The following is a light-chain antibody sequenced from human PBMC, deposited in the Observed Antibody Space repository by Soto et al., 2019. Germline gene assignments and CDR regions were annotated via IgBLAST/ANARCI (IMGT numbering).Light chain of an antibody. CDR2: AAS. V-gene: IGKV1D-12*01. Sequence: DIQMTQSPSSVSTSLGDRVTITCRASQGVGNWLAWYQQKPGKAPNLLIYAASSLHSGVPSRFSGSGSGTDFTLTINSLQPEDFATYYCQQTDSFPYTFGQGTKLEIK. CDR3: QQTDSFPYT. J-gene: IGKJ2*01. CDR1: QGVGNW.